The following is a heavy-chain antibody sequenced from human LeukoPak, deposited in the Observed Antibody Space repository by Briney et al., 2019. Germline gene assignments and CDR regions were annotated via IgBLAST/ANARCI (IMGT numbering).Heavy chain of an antibody. V-gene: IGHV1-69*04. D-gene: IGHD1-26*01. CDR3: AKGRIGSYSWSDP. Sequence: SVKVSCKASGGTFSSYAISWVRQAPGQGLEWMGRIIPILGIANYAQKFQGRVTMTRDTSISTAYMELSRLISDDTAVYFCAKGRIGSYSWSDPWGQGTPVTVSS. CDR2: IIPILGIA. J-gene: IGHJ5*02. CDR1: GGTFSSYA.